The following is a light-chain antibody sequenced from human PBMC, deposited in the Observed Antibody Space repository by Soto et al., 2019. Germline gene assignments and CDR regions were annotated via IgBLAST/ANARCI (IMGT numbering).Light chain of an antibody. CDR1: QSIRSW. V-gene: IGKV1-5*03. CDR3: QQYYSYPLT. CDR2: KAS. J-gene: IGKJ4*01. Sequence: DIQMTQSPSTLPASVGDRVTVTCRASQSIRSWLAWYQEKPGKAPKLLIYKASSLESGVPSRFSGSGSGTDFTLTISCLQSEDFATYYCQQYYSYPLTFGGGTKVDIK.